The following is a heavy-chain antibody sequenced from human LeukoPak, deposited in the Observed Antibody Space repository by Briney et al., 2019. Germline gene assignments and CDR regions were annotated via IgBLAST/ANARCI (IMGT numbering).Heavy chain of an antibody. J-gene: IGHJ4*02. Sequence: GASVKVSCKASGYTFTGYYMHWVRQAPGQGLEWMGWINPNSGGTNYAQKFQGRVTMTRDTSISTAYMELSRLRSDDTAVYYCATNPRGYYGSGSRGAFDYWGQGTLVTVSS. CDR3: ATNPRGYYGSGSRGAFDY. D-gene: IGHD3-10*01. CDR2: INPNSGGT. CDR1: GYTFTGYY. V-gene: IGHV1-2*02.